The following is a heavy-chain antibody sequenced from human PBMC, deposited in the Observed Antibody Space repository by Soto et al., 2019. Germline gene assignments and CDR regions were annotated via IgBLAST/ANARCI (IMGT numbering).Heavy chain of an antibody. D-gene: IGHD3-10*01. Sequence: SGPTLVKPTQTLTLTCTFSGFSLSTSGVGVGWIRQPPGKALEWLALIYWNDDKRYSPSLKSRLTITKDTSKNQVVLTMTNMDPVDTATYYCAHTMGLQIGDYFDYWGQGTLVTVSS. CDR3: AHTMGLQIGDYFDY. V-gene: IGHV2-5*01. J-gene: IGHJ4*02. CDR1: GFSLSTSGVG. CDR2: IYWNDDK.